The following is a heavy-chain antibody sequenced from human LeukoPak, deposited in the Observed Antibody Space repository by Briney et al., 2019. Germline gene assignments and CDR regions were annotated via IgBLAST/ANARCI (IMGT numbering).Heavy chain of an antibody. J-gene: IGHJ4*02. CDR2: ISGSGGST. D-gene: IGHD4-17*01. CDR1: GFTFSSYA. CDR3: AKSYGDHRRPVDY. Sequence: PGGSLRLSCAASGFTFSSYAMSWVRQAPGKGLEWVSGISGSGGSTYYADSVKGRFTVSRDNSKNTLYLQLNSLRAEDTAVYYCAKSYGDHRRPVDYWGRGTLVTVSS. V-gene: IGHV3-23*01.